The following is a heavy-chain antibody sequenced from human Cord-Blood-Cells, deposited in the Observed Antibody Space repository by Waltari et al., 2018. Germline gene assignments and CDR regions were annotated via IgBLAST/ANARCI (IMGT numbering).Heavy chain of an antibody. J-gene: IGHJ5*02. V-gene: IGHV4-38-2*02. CDR3: ARDLKRAAAGQYNWFDP. Sequence: QVQLQESGPGLVKPSETLSLTCAVSGYSISSGYYWGWIRQPPGKGLEWIGSIYHSGRTYYNPSLKSRVTISVDTSKNQFSLKLSSVTAADTAVYYCARDLKRAAAGQYNWFDPWGQGTLVTVSS. CDR2: IYHSGRT. CDR1: GYSISSGYY. D-gene: IGHD6-13*01.